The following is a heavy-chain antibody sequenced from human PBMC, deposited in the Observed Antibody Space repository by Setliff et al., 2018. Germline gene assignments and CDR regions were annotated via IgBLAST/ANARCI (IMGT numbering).Heavy chain of an antibody. CDR2: TSA. Sequence: GASVKVSCKASGYSFTNYGINWVRQAPGQGLEWMGWTSAYAQKFQGRVTMTTDTPTSTAYMELRSLTSDDTAVYYCARGPLDFVVVPAAAKFDYWGQGTLVTVSS. J-gene: IGHJ4*02. V-gene: IGHV1-18*01. CDR3: ARGPLDFVVVPAAAKFDY. D-gene: IGHD2-2*01. CDR1: GYSFTNYG.